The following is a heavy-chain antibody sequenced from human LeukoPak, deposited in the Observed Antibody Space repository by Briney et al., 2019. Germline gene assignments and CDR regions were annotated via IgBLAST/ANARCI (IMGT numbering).Heavy chain of an antibody. CDR2: ISDSGGST. V-gene: IGHV3-23*01. CDR3: EKGAGGNGSDRI. J-gene: IGHJ4*02. Sequence: GGSLRLSCAASGFTFSSYATDWVRQAPGKGLEWVLGISDSGGSTYYADSVKGRFTIYRDNSKNTLYLQMNSLRADDTAVKYGEKGAGGNGSDRIWGQGTLVTVSS. CDR1: GFTFSSYA. D-gene: IGHD1-26*01.